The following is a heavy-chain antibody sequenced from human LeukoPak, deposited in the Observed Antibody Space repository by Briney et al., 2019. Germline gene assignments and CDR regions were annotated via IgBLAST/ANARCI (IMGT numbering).Heavy chain of an antibody. CDR2: ISGSGGST. V-gene: IGHV3-66*02. Sequence: GGSLRLSCAASGFTVSSNYMSWVRQAPGKGLEWVSAISGSGGSTYYADSVKGRFTISRDNSKNTLYLQMNSLRAEDTAVYYCARYYYDSSGHLDYWGQGTLVTVSS. D-gene: IGHD3-22*01. CDR1: GFTVSSNY. CDR3: ARYYYDSSGHLDY. J-gene: IGHJ4*02.